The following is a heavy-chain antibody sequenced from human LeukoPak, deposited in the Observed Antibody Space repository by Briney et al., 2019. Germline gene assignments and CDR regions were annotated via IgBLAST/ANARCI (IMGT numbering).Heavy chain of an antibody. CDR1: GFTFSTYA. V-gene: IGHV3-23*01. J-gene: IGHJ5*02. CDR2: ISGSGDST. CDR3: ATVRSSSDYYYVDH. Sequence: PGGSLRLSCAASGFTFSTYAVNWVRQAPGKGLEWVSTISGSGDSTYYADSVKGRFTISRDNSKNMLYLQMNSLRAEDTAVYYCATVRSSSDYYYVDHWGQGTLVTVSS. D-gene: IGHD3-22*01.